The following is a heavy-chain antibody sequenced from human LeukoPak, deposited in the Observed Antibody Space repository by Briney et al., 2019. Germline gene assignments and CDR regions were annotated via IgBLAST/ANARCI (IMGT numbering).Heavy chain of an antibody. V-gene: IGHV3-33*01. Sequence: GGSLRLSCAASGFTFSSYGMRWVRQAPGKGLEWVAVIWYGGSNKYYADSVKGRFTISRDNSKNTLYLQTNSLRAEDTAVYYCARDGVYGGNPSHWFDPWGQGTLVTVSS. CDR1: GFTFSSYG. CDR2: IWYGGSNK. CDR3: ARDGVYGGNPSHWFDP. J-gene: IGHJ5*02. D-gene: IGHD4-23*01.